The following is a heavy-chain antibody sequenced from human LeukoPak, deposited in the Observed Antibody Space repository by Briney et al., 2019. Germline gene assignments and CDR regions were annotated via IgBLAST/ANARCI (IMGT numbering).Heavy chain of an antibody. CDR1: GFTFSSYW. Sequence: TGGSLRLSCAASGFTFSSYWMHWVRQAPGKGLVWVSRINSDGSSTSYSDSVKGRFTISIDNAKNTLYLQMNSMRAEDTAVYYCARPINPYYYDSSGLDAFDIWGQGTMVTVSS. V-gene: IGHV3-74*01. CDR2: INSDGSST. J-gene: IGHJ3*02. CDR3: ARPINPYYYDSSGLDAFDI. D-gene: IGHD3-22*01.